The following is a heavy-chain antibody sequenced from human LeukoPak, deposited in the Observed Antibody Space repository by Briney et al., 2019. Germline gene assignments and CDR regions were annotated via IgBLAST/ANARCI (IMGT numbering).Heavy chain of an antibody. CDR2: IRYDGSNK. D-gene: IGHD3-22*01. V-gene: IGHV3-30*02. CDR1: GSTFSSYG. J-gene: IGHJ2*01. CDR3: AKRSNYYDSSGPWYFDL. Sequence: PGGSLRLSCAASGSTFSSYGMHWVRQAPGKGLEWVAFIRYDGSNKYYADSVKGRFTISRDNSKNTLYLQMNSLRAEDTAVYYCAKRSNYYDSSGPWYFDLWGRGTLVTVSS.